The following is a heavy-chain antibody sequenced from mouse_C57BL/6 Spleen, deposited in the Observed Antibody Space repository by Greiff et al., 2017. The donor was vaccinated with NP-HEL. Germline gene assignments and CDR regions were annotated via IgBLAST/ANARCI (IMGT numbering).Heavy chain of an antibody. CDR3: ARSRGMVTPFAY. CDR2: IYPSDSET. CDR1: GYTFTSYW. D-gene: IGHD2-2*01. J-gene: IGHJ3*01. V-gene: IGHV1-61*01. Sequence: QVQLQQPGAELVRPGSSFKLSCKASGYTFTSYWMDWVKQRPGQGLEWIGNIYPSDSETHYNQKFKDKATLTVDKSSSTAYMQLSSLTSEDSAVYYCARSRGMVTPFAYWGQGTLVTVSA.